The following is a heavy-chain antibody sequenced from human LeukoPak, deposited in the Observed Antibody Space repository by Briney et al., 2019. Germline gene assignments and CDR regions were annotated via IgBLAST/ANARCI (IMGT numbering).Heavy chain of an antibody. CDR3: ARHLSVGGYYSQPQYTWFDP. Sequence: PSETLSLTCTVSGGAISSSTYYWGWIRQPPGKGLEWIGSTYYSGSTYYNSSLKSRVTISVDTSKNQFSLKLSSVTAADTAVYYCARHLSVGGYYSQPQYTWFDPWGQGTLATVSS. V-gene: IGHV4-39*01. CDR1: GGAISSSTYY. J-gene: IGHJ5*02. D-gene: IGHD3-22*01. CDR2: TYYSGST.